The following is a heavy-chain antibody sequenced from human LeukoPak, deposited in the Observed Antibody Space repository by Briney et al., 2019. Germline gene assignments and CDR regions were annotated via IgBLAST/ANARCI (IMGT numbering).Heavy chain of an antibody. CDR3: ARGRSNYYGMGV. Sequence: KPSETLSLTCSVSDGSINSYYWNWIRRPPGKGLEWIGYIYYNGNTNYSPSLKSRVTMSVDTSKNLFSLKVSSVTAADTAVYYCARGRSNYYGMGVWGQGTTVTVSS. V-gene: IGHV4-59*01. CDR1: DGSINSYY. D-gene: IGHD1-26*01. J-gene: IGHJ6*02. CDR2: IYYNGNT.